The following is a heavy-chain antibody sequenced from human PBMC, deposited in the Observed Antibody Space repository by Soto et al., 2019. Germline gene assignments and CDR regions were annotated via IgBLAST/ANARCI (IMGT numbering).Heavy chain of an antibody. CDR2: INAGNGNT. D-gene: IGHD4-17*01. CDR3: ARDSAYGDSYFDY. Sequence: ASVNVSCKASGYTFTSYAMHWVRQAPGQRLGWMGWINAGNGNTKYSQKFQGRVTITRDTSASTAYMELSSLRSEDTAVYYCARDSAYGDSYFDYWGKGNLVTVSS. V-gene: IGHV1-3*01. J-gene: IGHJ4*02. CDR1: GYTFTSYA.